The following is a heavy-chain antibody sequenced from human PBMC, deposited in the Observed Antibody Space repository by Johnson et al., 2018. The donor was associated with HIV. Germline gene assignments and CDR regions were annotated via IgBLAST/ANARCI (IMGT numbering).Heavy chain of an antibody. CDR2: ISYDGSDK. D-gene: IGHD3-3*01. CDR3: ARDNLATPFGAFDF. V-gene: IGHV3-30*04. CDR1: GFTFSSYA. Sequence: QVQLVESGGGVVQPGRSLRLSCAASGFTFSSYAMNWVSQAPGKGLEWVAVISYDGSDKYYADSVKGRFTISRDNSKNTLYLQMNSLRAEDTAVYYCARDNLATPFGAFDFWGQGTMVIVSS. J-gene: IGHJ3*01.